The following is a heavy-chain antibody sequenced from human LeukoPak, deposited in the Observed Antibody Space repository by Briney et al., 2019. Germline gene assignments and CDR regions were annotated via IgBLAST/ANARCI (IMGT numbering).Heavy chain of an antibody. CDR2: INPNSGGT. V-gene: IGHV1-2*02. J-gene: IGHJ4*02. CDR1: GYTFTGYY. CDR3: ARGRGSTSSNFDY. Sequence: GASVKVSCKASGYTFTGYYMHWVRQAPGQGLEWMGWINPNSGGTNYAQKFQGRVTMTRDTSISTAYMELSRLRSDDTAVYYCARGRGSTSSNFDYWGQGTPVTVSS. D-gene: IGHD2-2*01.